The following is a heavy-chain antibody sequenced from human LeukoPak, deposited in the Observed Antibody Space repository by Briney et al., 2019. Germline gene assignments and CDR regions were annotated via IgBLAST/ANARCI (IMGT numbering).Heavy chain of an antibody. J-gene: IGHJ4*02. Sequence: GGSLRLSCEASGFXFSNYAINWVRQAPGRGLEWLSAISGSGGSTYYADSVKGRFTISRDNSKNTLYLQMNSLRAEDTAVYYCAKDLAGSGSYSFDYWGQGTLVTVSS. D-gene: IGHD1-26*01. V-gene: IGHV3-23*01. CDR3: AKDLAGSGSYSFDY. CDR2: ISGSGGST. CDR1: GFXFSNYA.